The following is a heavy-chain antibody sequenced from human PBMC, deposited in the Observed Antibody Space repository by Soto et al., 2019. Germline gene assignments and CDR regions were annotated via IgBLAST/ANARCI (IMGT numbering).Heavy chain of an antibody. CDR3: ARVGDFWSGSTNWFDP. CDR1: GYTFTGYY. J-gene: IGHJ5*02. CDR2: INPNSGGT. V-gene: IGHV1-2*02. Sequence: ASVKVSCKASGYTFTGYYMRWVRQAPGQGLEWMGWINPNSGGTNYAQKFQGRVTMTRDTSISTAYMELSRLRSDDTAVYYCARVGDFWSGSTNWFDPWGQGTLVTVSS. D-gene: IGHD3-3*01.